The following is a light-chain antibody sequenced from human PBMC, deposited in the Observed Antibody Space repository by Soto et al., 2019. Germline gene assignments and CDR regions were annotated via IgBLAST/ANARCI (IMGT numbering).Light chain of an antibody. J-gene: IGKJ5*01. CDR3: QQSYSSPPIT. CDR2: SAS. V-gene: IGKV1-39*01. CDR1: QSISTY. Sequence: DLQMTQSPSSLSASVGDRITITCRASQSISTYLNWYQQKPGKAPKLLIYSASSLQGGVPSRFSGSGSGTDFTLTISSLQPEDFATYYCQQSYSSPPITFGQGTRLEIK.